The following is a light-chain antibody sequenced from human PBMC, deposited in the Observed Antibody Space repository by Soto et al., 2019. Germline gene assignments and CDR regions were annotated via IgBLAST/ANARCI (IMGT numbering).Light chain of an antibody. CDR3: NSYTPSNPRQIG. CDR2: DVS. Sequence: QSVLTQPASGSGSPGQSITLSCTGTSSDVGGYNYVSWYQQHPGKAPNFMIYDVSNRPSGVSTRFSGSKSGNTASLTISGLQAEDEADYYFNSYTPSNPRQIGFGTGTKLTVI. V-gene: IGLV2-14*01. J-gene: IGLJ1*01. CDR1: SSDVGGYNY.